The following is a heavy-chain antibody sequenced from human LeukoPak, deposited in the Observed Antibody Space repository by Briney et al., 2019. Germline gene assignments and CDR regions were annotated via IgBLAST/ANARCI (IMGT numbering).Heavy chain of an antibody. V-gene: IGHV3-21*01. CDR1: GFTFSSYS. CDR2: ISSSSSYI. CDR3: ARDKEDYDILTGYYLGY. Sequence: GGPLRLSCAASGFTFSSYSMNWVRQAPGKGLEWVSSISSSSSYIYYADSVKGRFTISRDNAKNSLYLQMNSLRAEDTAVYYCARDKEDYDILTGYYLGYWGQGTLVTVSS. D-gene: IGHD3-9*01. J-gene: IGHJ4*02.